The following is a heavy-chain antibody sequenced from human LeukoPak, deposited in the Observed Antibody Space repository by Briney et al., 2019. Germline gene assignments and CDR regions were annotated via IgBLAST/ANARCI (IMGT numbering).Heavy chain of an antibody. CDR3: AREHSSSWYYYGMDV. V-gene: IGHV3-21*01. Sequence: ESGGSLRLSCAASGFTFSSYSMNWVRQAPGKGLEWVSSISSSSSYIYYADSVKGRFTISRGNAKNSLYLQMNSLRAEDTAVYYCAREHSSSWYYYGMDVWGKGTTVTVSS. CDR1: GFTFSSYS. J-gene: IGHJ6*04. CDR2: ISSSSSYI. D-gene: IGHD6-13*01.